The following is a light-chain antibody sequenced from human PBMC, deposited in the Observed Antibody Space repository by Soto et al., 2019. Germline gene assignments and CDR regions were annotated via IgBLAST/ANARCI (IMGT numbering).Light chain of an antibody. CDR1: QGIDSS. CDR3: QQGYDTPIT. CDR2: PAS. V-gene: IGKV1-39*01. Sequence: IVLTQSPSSLSASVGDRVTITCRASQGIDSSFAWYQQKPGKAPKLLIYPASSLQSGVPSRFSGRGSGTDFTLTITNLHPEDFATYFCQQGYDTPITFGQGTRLEIK. J-gene: IGKJ5*01.